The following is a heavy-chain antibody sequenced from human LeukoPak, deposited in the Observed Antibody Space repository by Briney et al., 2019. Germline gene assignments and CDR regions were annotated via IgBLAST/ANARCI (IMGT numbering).Heavy chain of an antibody. V-gene: IGHV4-4*07. D-gene: IGHD2-15*01. CDR1: GGSISSYY. CDR3: ARDSVVVVAATHAFDI. CDR2: IYTSGST. J-gene: IGHJ3*02. Sequence: SETLSLTCTVSGGSISSYYWSWIRQPAGKGLEWIGRIYTSGSTNYNPSLKSRVTVSVDTSKNQFSLKLSSVTAADTAVYYCARDSVVVVAATHAFDIWGQGTMVTVSS.